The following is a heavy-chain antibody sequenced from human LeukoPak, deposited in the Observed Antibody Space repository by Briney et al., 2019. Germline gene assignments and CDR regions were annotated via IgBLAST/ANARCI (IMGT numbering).Heavy chain of an antibody. V-gene: IGHV4-39*01. CDR3: ARGVDCSSTSCYGYYFDY. Sequence: PSETLSLTCTVSGGSISSSSYYWGWIRQPPGKGLEWIGSIYYSGSTYYNPSLKSRVTISVDTSKNQFSLKLSSVTAADTAVYYCARGVDCSSTSCYGYYFDYWGQGTLVTVSS. CDR2: IYYSGST. J-gene: IGHJ4*02. CDR1: GGSISSSSYY. D-gene: IGHD2-2*01.